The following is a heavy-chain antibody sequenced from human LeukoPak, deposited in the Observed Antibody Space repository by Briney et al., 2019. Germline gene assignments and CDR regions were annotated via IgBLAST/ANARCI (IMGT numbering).Heavy chain of an antibody. CDR1: GGSISSYY. Sequence: PSETLSLTCTVSGGSISSYYWSWIRQPAGKGLEWIGRIYTSGSTNYNPSLKSRVTMSVDTSKNQFSLKLSSVTAADTAVYYCAREGRIDILTGYYAYLGLDVWGKGTTVTISS. V-gene: IGHV4-4*07. D-gene: IGHD3-9*01. CDR2: IYTSGST. J-gene: IGHJ6*04. CDR3: AREGRIDILTGYYAYLGLDV.